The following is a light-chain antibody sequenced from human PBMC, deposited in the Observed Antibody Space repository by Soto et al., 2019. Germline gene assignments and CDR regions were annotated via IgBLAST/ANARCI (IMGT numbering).Light chain of an antibody. CDR3: CSYTTSYTLL. CDR2: EVS. V-gene: IGLV2-14*01. J-gene: IGLJ1*01. Sequence: QSALTQPASVSGSPGQSITISCTGTSSDVGAYNFVSWYQQHPGKAPKLMIYEVSNRPSGISNRFSGSKSGNTASLTISGVQAEDAADYYCCSYTTSYTLLFGSGTKVTVL. CDR1: SSDVGAYNF.